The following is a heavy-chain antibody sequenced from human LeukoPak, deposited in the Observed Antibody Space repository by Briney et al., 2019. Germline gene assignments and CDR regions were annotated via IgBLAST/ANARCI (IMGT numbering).Heavy chain of an antibody. J-gene: IGHJ5*02. CDR2: MNPNSGNT. D-gene: IGHD3-10*01. CDR1: GYTFTSYD. V-gene: IGHV1-8*01. CDR3: ARAASGSYLREGFDT. Sequence: ASVKVSCKASGYTFTSYDINWVRQATGQGLEWMGWMNPNSGNTGYAQKFQGRVTFTRDTSIDTAHMELSSLRSEDTAVYYCARAASGSYLREGFDTWGQGTLVTVSS.